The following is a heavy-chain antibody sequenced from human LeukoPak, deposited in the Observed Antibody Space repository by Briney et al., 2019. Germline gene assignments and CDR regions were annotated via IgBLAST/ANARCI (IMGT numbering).Heavy chain of an antibody. CDR3: ARETRSTVTGKHYGMDV. V-gene: IGHV4-59*12. D-gene: IGHD4-17*01. J-gene: IGHJ6*02. Sequence: SETLSLTCTVSGGSISSYYWSWIRQPPGKGLEWIGYIYYSGSTNYNPSLKSRVTISVDTSKNQFSLKLSSVTAADTAVYYCARETRSTVTGKHYGMDVWGQGTTVTVSS. CDR1: GGSISSYY. CDR2: IYYSGST.